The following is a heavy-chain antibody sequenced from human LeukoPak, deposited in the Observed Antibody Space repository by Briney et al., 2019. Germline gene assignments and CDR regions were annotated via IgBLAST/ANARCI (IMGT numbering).Heavy chain of an antibody. V-gene: IGHV3-23*01. CDR1: GFTFNNFV. CDR3: AKVRPPPGSGWYGGDDS. D-gene: IGHD6-19*01. Sequence: GGSLRLSCTASGFTFNNFVMSWVRQAPGKGLEWVSSIKISGYADYADSVKGRFTISRDNSKNTLYLQMNSLRVEDTAVYYCAKVRPPPGSGWYGGDDSWGQGTLVTVSS. J-gene: IGHJ4*02. CDR2: IKISGYA.